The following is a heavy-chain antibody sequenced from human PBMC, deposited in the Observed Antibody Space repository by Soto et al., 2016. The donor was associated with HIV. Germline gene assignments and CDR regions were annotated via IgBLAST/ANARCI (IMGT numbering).Heavy chain of an antibody. CDR3: AREDGYGGYARMDV. D-gene: IGHD5-12*01. V-gene: IGHV1-18*01. J-gene: IGHJ6*02. CDR1: GYTFTSYG. CDR2: ISAYNGNT. Sequence: QVQLVQSGAEVKKPGASVKVSCKASGYTFTSYGISWVRQAPGQGLEWMGWISAYNGNTNYAQKLQGRVTMTTDRSTRTAYMELRNLRSDDTAIYYCAREDGYGGYARMDVWGQGTTVTVSS.